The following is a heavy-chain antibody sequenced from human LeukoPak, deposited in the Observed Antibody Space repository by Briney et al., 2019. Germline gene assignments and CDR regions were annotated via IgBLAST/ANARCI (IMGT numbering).Heavy chain of an antibody. V-gene: IGHV3-23*01. CDR3: AKAHYDFWSGYPYFDY. CDR2: IGDSGGTT. CDR1: GFTFSSNA. D-gene: IGHD3-3*01. J-gene: IGHJ4*02. Sequence: GASLRLSCAASGFTFSSNAMSWVRQAPEKGLEWVSSIGDSGGTTYYADSVKGRFTISRDNSKNTLYLQMNSLRAEDTAVYHCAKAHYDFWSGYPYFDYWGQGMLVTVSS.